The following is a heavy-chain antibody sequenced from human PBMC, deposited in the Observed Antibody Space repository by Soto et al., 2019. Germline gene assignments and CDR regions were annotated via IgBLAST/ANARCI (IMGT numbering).Heavy chain of an antibody. CDR2: IIPILGIA. V-gene: IGHV1-69*04. J-gene: IGHJ6*02. Sequence: SVKVSCKASGGTFSSYTISWVRQAPGQGLEWMGRIIPILGIANYAQKFQGRVTITADESTSTAYMELSSLRSEDTAVYFCAREYNWNDVRYGMDVWGQGTTVTVSS. CDR1: GGTFSSYT. D-gene: IGHD1-20*01. CDR3: AREYNWNDVRYGMDV.